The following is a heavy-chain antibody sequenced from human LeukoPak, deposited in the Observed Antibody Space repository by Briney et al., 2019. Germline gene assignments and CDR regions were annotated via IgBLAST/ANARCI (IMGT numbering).Heavy chain of an antibody. CDR3: ARWVPAPGLDP. J-gene: IGHJ5*02. CDR2: MNPNIGST. Sequence: ASVKVSCKASGYTFTSYDINWVRQAPGQGLEWMGWMNPNIGSTGYAQKFQGRVTMTRDTSISTAYMELSSLRSDDTAVYYCARWVPAPGLDPWGQGALVTVPS. V-gene: IGHV1-8*01. CDR1: GYTFTSYD.